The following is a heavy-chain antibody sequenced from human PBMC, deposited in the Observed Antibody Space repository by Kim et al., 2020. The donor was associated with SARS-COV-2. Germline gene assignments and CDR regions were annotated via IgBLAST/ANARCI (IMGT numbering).Heavy chain of an antibody. CDR1: GFNVNNNY. J-gene: IGHJ6*02. D-gene: IGHD4-17*01. Sequence: GGSLRLSCTGSGFNVNNNYITWVRQAPGKGLEWVSVIYNGGRTYYADSVKDRFTISRHTFKNTVYVQMNSLRPEDTAVYYCARELGAPSTVGYGLDVWGQGTTVTVSS. V-gene: IGHV3-53*04. CDR2: IYNGGRT. CDR3: ARELGAPSTVGYGLDV.